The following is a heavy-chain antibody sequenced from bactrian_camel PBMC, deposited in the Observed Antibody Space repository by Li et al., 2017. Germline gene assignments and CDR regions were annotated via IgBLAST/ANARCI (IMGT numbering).Heavy chain of an antibody. CDR3: ARGLGRVDY. V-gene: IGHV3S31*01. J-gene: IGHJ4*01. CDR2: INNGEDEQT. D-gene: IGHD1*01. Sequence: DVQLVESGGGLVRPGGSLKLSCTVSGFTFSTKAMTWVRQAPGKGLEWISTINNGEDEQTYYSDSVKGRFTISRDNAENTLYLQLNSLKTEDTAMYYCARGLGRVDYWGQGTQVTVS. CDR1: GFTFSTKA.